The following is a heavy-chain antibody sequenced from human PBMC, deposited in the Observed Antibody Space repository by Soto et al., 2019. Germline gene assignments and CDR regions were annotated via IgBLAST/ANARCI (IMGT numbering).Heavy chain of an antibody. Sequence: QVQLVESGGGLVKPGGSLRLSCAASGFIFSDYYMSWIRQAPGKRLEWVSYISTSGSNKYYADSVKGRFTISRDNAKNSLYLQMNSLRDEDTALYYCARVKECSSTSCYARDAFDIWGQGTMVTVSS. V-gene: IGHV3-11*01. CDR3: ARVKECSSTSCYARDAFDI. J-gene: IGHJ3*02. CDR2: ISTSGSNK. CDR1: GFIFSDYY. D-gene: IGHD2-2*01.